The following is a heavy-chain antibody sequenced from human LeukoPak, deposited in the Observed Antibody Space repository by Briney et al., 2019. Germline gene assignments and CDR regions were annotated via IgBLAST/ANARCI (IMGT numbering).Heavy chain of an antibody. CDR3: ATNKDWAEAD. CDR2: IYYRGDI. J-gene: IGHJ4*02. Sequence: SETLSLTCSVSDGSIRTHYWSWIRQSPGQGLEWIGNIYYRGDINYNPSLKSRVIISIDTSKNQFSLKVTSLTAADTAVYYCATNKDWAEADWGQGTLVTVSS. D-gene: IGHD3/OR15-3a*01. V-gene: IGHV4-59*11. CDR1: DGSIRTHY.